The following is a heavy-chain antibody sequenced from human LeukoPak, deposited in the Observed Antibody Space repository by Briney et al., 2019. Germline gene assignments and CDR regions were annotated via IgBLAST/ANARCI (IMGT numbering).Heavy chain of an antibody. D-gene: IGHD1-14*01. CDR3: ARDRGLTGKDY. V-gene: IGHV1-18*04. CDR2: ISAYNGNT. CDR1: GYTLTDYY. Sequence: ASVKVSCKASGYTLTDYYLHWVRQAPGQGLKWMGWISAYNGNTNYAQKLQGRVTMTTDTSTSTAYMELRSLRSDDTAVYYCARDRGLTGKDYWGQGTLVTVSS. J-gene: IGHJ4*02.